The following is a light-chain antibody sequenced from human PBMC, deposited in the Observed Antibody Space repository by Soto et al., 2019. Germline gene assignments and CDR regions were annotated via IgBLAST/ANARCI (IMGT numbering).Light chain of an antibody. Sequence: QSVLTQPPSVSGAPGQRVAISCSGSSSNIGSNTVNWYQQLPGTAPKLLIYSNNQRPSGVPDRFSGSKSGTSASLAISGLQSEDEADYYCAAWDDSLRVFGTRTKVTVL. J-gene: IGLJ1*01. V-gene: IGLV1-44*01. CDR3: AAWDDSLRV. CDR2: SNN. CDR1: SSNIGSNT.